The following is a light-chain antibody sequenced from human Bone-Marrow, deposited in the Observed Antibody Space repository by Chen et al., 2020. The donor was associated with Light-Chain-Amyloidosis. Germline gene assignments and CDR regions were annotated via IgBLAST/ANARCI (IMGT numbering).Light chain of an antibody. CDR1: DLPTKY. J-gene: IGLJ2*01. V-gene: IGLV3-25*03. Sequence: SYELTQPPSVSVSPGQTARITCSGDDLPTKYAYWYQQKPGQAPVLVIHRDTERPSGISERFTGSSSWTTATLTISGVQAEDEADYHCQSADSSGTEEVIFGGGTKLTVL. CDR3: QSADSSGTEEVI. CDR2: RDT.